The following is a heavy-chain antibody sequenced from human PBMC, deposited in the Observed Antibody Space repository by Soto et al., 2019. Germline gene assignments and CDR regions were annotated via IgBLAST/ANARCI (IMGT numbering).Heavy chain of an antibody. CDR1: GGSISSGGYY. CDR2: IYYSGST. CDR3: ARDRCSSTSCYVGHDAFDV. V-gene: IGHV4-31*03. D-gene: IGHD2-2*01. Sequence: QVQLQESGPGLVKPSQTLSLTCTVSGGSISSGGYYWSWIRQHPGKGLEWIGYIYYSGSTYYNPSLKSRVTLSVETSKNQFSLELSSVTAADTAVYYCARDRCSSTSCYVGHDAFDVWGQGAMVTVSS. J-gene: IGHJ3*01.